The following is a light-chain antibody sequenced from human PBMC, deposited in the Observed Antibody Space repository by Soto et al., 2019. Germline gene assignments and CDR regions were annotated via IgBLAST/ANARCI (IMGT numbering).Light chain of an antibody. CDR2: EVN. CDR1: SSDVGSYNL. CDR3: CSYAGSGAYV. Sequence: QSVLTQPASVSRSPGQSITISCTGTSSDVGSYNLVSWYQQHPGKAPKLMIYEVNKRPSGVSNRFSGSKSGNTASLTISGLQAEDEADYYCCSYAGSGAYVFGTGTKLTVL. V-gene: IGLV2-23*02. J-gene: IGLJ1*01.